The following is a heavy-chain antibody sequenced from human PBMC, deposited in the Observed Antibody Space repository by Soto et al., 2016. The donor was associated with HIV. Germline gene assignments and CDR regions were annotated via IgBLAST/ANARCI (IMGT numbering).Heavy chain of an antibody. D-gene: IGHD3-16*01. Sequence: QVQLVQSGAEVKKPGASVKVSCKVSGYTLIELSMHWVRQAPGKGLEWMGGFDPEDGETIYAQKFQGRITITADASNRAYMELSSLRADDTAVYYCARGRGGGAFDIWGQGTMVTVSS. CDR3: ARGRGGGAFDI. V-gene: IGHV1-24*01. CDR1: GYTLIELS. J-gene: IGHJ3*02. CDR2: FDPEDGET.